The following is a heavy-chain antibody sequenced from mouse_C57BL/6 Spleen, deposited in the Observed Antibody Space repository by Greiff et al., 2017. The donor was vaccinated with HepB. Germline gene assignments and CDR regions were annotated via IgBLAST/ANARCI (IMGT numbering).Heavy chain of an antibody. CDR1: GYSFTGYF. Sequence: EVQLVESGPELVKPGDSVKISCKASGYSFTGYFMNWVMQSHGKSLEWIGRINPYNGDTFYNQKFKGKATLTVDKSSSTAHMELRSLTSEDSAVYYCAVEEDGTSWGYFDVWGTGTTVTVSS. CDR2: INPYNGDT. V-gene: IGHV1-20*01. CDR3: AVEEDGTSWGYFDV. D-gene: IGHD1-3*01. J-gene: IGHJ1*03.